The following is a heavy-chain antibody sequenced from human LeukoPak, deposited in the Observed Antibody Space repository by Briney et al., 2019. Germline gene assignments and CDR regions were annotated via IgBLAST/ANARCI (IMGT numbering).Heavy chain of an antibody. Sequence: GGSLRLSCAASGFIFSDYYKSALRQAPGKGLEWVSYISSSGSTIYYADSVKGRFTISRDNAKNSLYLQMNSLRAEETAVYYCARASELQGDYYGDHVFSFDYWGQGTLVTVSS. V-gene: IGHV3-11*01. CDR2: ISSSGSTI. J-gene: IGHJ4*02. CDR1: GFIFSDYY. CDR3: ARASELQGDYYGDHVFSFDY. D-gene: IGHD4-17*01.